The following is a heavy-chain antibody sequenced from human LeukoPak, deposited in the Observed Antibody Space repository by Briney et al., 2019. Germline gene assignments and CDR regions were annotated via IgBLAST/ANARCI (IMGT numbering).Heavy chain of an antibody. CDR1: GFTFSSYG. CDR2: IRYDGSNK. Sequence: PGGSLRLSCAASGFTFSSYGMHWVRQAPGKGLEWVAFIRYDGSNKYYADSVKGRFTISRDKSKNTLYLQMNSLRAEDTAVYYCAKEGSSGWYGEYYFDYWGQGTLVTVSS. CDR3: AKEGSSGWYGEYYFDY. D-gene: IGHD6-19*01. J-gene: IGHJ4*02. V-gene: IGHV3-30*02.